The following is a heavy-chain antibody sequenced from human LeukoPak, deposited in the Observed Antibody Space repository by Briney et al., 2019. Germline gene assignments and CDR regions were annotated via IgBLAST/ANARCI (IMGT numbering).Heavy chain of an antibody. Sequence: SVKVSCKASGDTFSSYAISWVRQAPGQGLEWMGRIIPILGIANYAQKFQGRVTITADKSTSTAYMELSSLRSEDTAVYYCARDLSGTWLPNDYWGQGTLVTVSS. CDR3: ARDLSGTWLPNDY. V-gene: IGHV1-69*04. CDR2: IIPILGIA. J-gene: IGHJ4*02. D-gene: IGHD5-12*01. CDR1: GDTFSSYA.